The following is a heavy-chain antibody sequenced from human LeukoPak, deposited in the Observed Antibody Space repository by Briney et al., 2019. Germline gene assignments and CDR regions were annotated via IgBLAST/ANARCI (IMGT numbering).Heavy chain of an antibody. CDR1: GFTFDDYA. D-gene: IGHD3-9*01. J-gene: IGHJ4*02. Sequence: HSGRSLRLSCAASGFTFDDYAMHWVRHAPGKGLEWVSGISWDSGSIGYADSVKGRFTISRDNAKNSLYLQMNSLRAEDTALYCCAKSRGDILTGPDYWGQGTLVTVSS. CDR2: ISWDSGSI. CDR3: AKSRGDILTGPDY. V-gene: IGHV3-9*01.